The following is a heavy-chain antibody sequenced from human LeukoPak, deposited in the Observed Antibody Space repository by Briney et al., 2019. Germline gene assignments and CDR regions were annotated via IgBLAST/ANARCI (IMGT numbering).Heavy chain of an antibody. V-gene: IGHV3-15*01. D-gene: IGHD4-17*01. CDR2: IKSKTDGGTT. J-gene: IGHJ5*02. Sequence: PGGSLRLSCAASGFTFSNAWMSWVRQAPGKGLEWVGRIKSKTDGGTTDYAAPVKGRFTISRDDSKNTLYLQMNSLKTEDIAVYYCTTAHVYGDSNWFDPWGQGTLVTVSS. CDR1: GFTFSNAW. CDR3: TTAHVYGDSNWFDP.